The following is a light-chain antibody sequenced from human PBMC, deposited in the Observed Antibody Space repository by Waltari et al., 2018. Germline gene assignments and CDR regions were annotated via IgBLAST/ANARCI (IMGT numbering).Light chain of an antibody. J-gene: IGKJ1*01. V-gene: IGKV1-5*03. Sequence: DIQMTQSPSSLSASVGDTVTITCRASQSISILLAWYQQKPGKAPKVLIYRASTLQSGVPSRFSGSGSGTEFTLTISSLQPEDFATYYCLQSSSSPRTFGQGTKVEIK. CDR1: QSISIL. CDR3: LQSSSSPRT. CDR2: RAS.